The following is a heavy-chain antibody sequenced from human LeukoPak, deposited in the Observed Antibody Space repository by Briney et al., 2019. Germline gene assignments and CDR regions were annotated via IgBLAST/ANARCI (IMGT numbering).Heavy chain of an antibody. Sequence: ASVKVSCKASGYTFTNYGISWVRQAPGPGLEWMGWISVYNGNTNYAENLQGRVTVTTDTSTNTAYMELRSLRSDDTAVYYCARDLRSGSYPPPFDYWGQGTLVTVSS. J-gene: IGHJ4*02. V-gene: IGHV1-18*04. CDR1: GYTFTNYG. CDR3: ARDLRSGSYPPPFDY. D-gene: IGHD6-19*01. CDR2: ISVYNGNT.